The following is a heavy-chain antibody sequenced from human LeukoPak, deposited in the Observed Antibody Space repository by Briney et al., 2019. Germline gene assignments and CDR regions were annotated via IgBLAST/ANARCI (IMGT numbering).Heavy chain of an antibody. J-gene: IGHJ3*02. D-gene: IGHD3-22*01. CDR3: ARQGYYYDSSGYFFDI. CDR1: GGSIISSSFW. CDR2: IYYSGVS. V-gene: IGHV4-39*01. Sequence: PSETLSLTCTVSGGSIISSSFWWGWIRQPPGKGLEWIGSIYYSGVSYYNTSLKSRVTISVDTSKNQFSLKLSSVTAADTAVYYCARQGYYYDSSGYFFDIWGQGTMVTVSS.